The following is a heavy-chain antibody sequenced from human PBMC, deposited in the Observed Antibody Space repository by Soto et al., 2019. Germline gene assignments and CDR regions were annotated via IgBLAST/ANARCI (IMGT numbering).Heavy chain of an antibody. V-gene: IGHV4-39*01. CDR3: ARHGFKSNWFGGWFDA. D-gene: IGHD6-13*01. CDR2: IYYSGTT. CDR1: GFSISSFNHY. Sequence: SETLSLTXTVSGFSISSFNHYWACLAPSPGQGLESIAQIYYSGTTYYNPFIHRRTIISVATSNNQFPLRMNPVTAAETAVYYCARHGFKSNWFGGWFDAWGQGSLVTVSS. J-gene: IGHJ5*02.